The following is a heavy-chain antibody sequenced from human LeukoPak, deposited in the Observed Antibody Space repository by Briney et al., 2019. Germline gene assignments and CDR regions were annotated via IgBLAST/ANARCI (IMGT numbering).Heavy chain of an antibody. CDR1: GYTFTGYY. J-gene: IGHJ4*02. D-gene: IGHD3-22*01. V-gene: IGHV1-2*02. Sequence: ASVKVSCKASGYTFTGYYMHWVRQAPGQGLEWMGWINPNSGGTNYAQKFQGRVTMTRDTSISTAYMELSRLRSDDTAVYYCARSYDSSGNLDYWGQGTLVTVSS. CDR2: INPNSGGT. CDR3: ARSYDSSGNLDY.